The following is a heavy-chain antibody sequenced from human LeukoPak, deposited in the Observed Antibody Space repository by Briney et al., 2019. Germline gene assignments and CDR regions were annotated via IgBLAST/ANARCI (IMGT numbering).Heavy chain of an antibody. V-gene: IGHV5-51*01. CDR1: GYNFISYW. J-gene: IGHJ4*02. CDR3: ARQFGYFDSSGLFDY. CDR2: TYPADSDT. D-gene: IGHD3-22*01. Sequence: GESLKISCKGSGYNFISYWIGWVRQMPGKGLEWMGITYPADSDTTYSPSFQGQVTISADKSISTAYLQWSSLKASDTAIYYCARQFGYFDSSGLFDYWGQGTLVTVSS.